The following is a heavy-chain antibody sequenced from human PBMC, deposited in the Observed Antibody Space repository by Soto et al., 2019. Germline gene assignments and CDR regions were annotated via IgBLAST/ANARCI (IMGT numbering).Heavy chain of an antibody. D-gene: IGHD6-19*01. CDR2: MNPNSGNT. CDR3: ARGLPLAVARPYYMDV. V-gene: IGHV1-8*01. J-gene: IGHJ6*03. CDR1: GYTFTSYD. Sequence: QVQLVQSGAEVKKPGASVKVSCKASGYTFTSYDSNWVRQATGQGLEWMGWMNPNSGNTGYAQKFQGRVTMTRNTSISTAYMELSSLRSEDTAVYYCARGLPLAVARPYYMDVWGKGTTVTVSS.